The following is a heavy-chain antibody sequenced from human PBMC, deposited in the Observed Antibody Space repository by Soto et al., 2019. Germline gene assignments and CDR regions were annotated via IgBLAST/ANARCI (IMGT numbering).Heavy chain of an antibody. CDR3: ARVSIAAAGPNYYYYYMDV. CDR2: ISSSSSTI. V-gene: IGHV3-48*01. J-gene: IGHJ6*03. Sequence: EVQLVESGGGLVQPGGSLRLSCAASGFTFSSYSMNWVRQAPGKGLEWVSYISSSSSTIYYADSVKGRFTISRDNAKNSLYLQMNSPRAEDTAVYYCARVSIAAAGPNYYYYYMDVWGKGTPVTVSS. CDR1: GFTFSSYS. D-gene: IGHD6-13*01.